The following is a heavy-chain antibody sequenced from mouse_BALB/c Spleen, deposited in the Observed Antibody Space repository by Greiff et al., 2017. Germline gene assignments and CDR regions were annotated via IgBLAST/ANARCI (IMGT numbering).Heavy chain of an antibody. V-gene: IGHV1-7*01. D-gene: IGHD1-1*01. CDR1: GYTFTSYW. Sequence: QVQLKESGAELAKPGASVKMSCKASGYTFTSYWMHWVKQRPGQGLEWIGYINPSTGYTEYNQKFKDKATLTADKSSSTAYMQLSSLTSEDSAVYYCARGRPTVMAEDFDYWGQGTTLTVSS. CDR3: ARGRPTVMAEDFDY. J-gene: IGHJ2*01. CDR2: INPSTGYT.